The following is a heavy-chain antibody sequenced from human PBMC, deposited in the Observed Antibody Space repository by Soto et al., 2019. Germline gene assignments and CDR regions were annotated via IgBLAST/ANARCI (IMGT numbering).Heavy chain of an antibody. J-gene: IGHJ4*02. CDR3: ARAGAALVRGSIGGFDY. CDR2: INHSGTV. Sequence: QVHLQQWGAGLLKPSETLSLTCAVNGGAFNGYYWTWIRQSPGKGLQWIGEINHSGTVDYNPSLKSRVTFSINTSEKQCSLTLTSVTAADTAVYYCARAGAALVRGSIGGFDYWGQGTLVTVSS. CDR1: GGAFNGYY. V-gene: IGHV4-34*01. D-gene: IGHD3-10*01.